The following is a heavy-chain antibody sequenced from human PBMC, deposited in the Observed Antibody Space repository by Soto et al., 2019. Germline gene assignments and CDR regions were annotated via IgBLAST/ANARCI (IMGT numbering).Heavy chain of an antibody. Sequence: ASVKVSCRDSGYTFTGYGISWVRHAPGRGLEWMGWISAYNDNTNYAQKLQGRVTMTTDTSTSTAYMELRSLRSEDTAVYYCARAYDFWSRKYYGMDVWGQGTTVTVSS. CDR2: ISAYNDNT. CDR3: ARAYDFWSRKYYGMDV. V-gene: IGHV1-18*01. J-gene: IGHJ6*02. CDR1: GYTFTGYG. D-gene: IGHD3-3*01.